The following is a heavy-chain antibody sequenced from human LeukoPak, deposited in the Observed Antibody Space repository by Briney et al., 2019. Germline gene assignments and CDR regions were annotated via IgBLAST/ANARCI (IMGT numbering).Heavy chain of an antibody. J-gene: IGHJ4*02. D-gene: IGHD3-22*01. Sequence: SETLSLTCAVYGGSFSGYYWSWIRQPPGKGLEWIGEINHSGSTNYNPSLKSRVTISVDTSKNQFSLQLNSVTPEDTAVYYCARDYDSSGYYLNWGQGTLVTVSS. CDR2: INHSGST. CDR3: ARDYDSSGYYLN. V-gene: IGHV4-34*01. CDR1: GGSFSGYY.